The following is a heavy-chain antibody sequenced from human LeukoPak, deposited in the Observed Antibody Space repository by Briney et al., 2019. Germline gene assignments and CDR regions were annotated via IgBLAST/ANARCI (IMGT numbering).Heavy chain of an antibody. D-gene: IGHD3-22*01. V-gene: IGHV3-73*01. CDR3: TSRGYYNSSGYYSLAFDI. CDR2: ISSKANNYAT. Sequence: AGGSLRLSCAASGFTFSGSAMHWVRQASGKGLEWVGRISSKANNYATAYAASVKGRFTISRDDSKNTAYLQMNSLKTEDTAVYYCTSRGYYNSSGYYSLAFDIWGQGTVVIVSS. CDR1: GFTFSGSA. J-gene: IGHJ3*02.